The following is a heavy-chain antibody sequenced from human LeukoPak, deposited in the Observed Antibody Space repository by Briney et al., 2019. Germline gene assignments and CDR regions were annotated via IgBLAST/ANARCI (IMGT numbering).Heavy chain of an antibody. D-gene: IGHD6-19*01. Sequence: GGSLRLSCAASGFTFSSYAMSWVRQAPGKGLEWVANIKQDGSEKYYVDSVKGRFTISRDNAKNSLYLQMNSLRAEDTAVYYCARDRTYSSGWVETHWFDPWGQGTLVTVSS. V-gene: IGHV3-7*01. CDR3: ARDRTYSSGWVETHWFDP. CDR2: IKQDGSEK. J-gene: IGHJ5*02. CDR1: GFTFSSYA.